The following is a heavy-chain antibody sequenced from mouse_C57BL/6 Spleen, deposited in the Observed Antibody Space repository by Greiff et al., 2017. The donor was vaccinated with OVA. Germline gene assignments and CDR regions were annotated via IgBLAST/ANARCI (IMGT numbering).Heavy chain of an antibody. D-gene: IGHD2-4*01. CDR2: IDPSDSET. V-gene: IGHV1-52*01. CDR3: ARGSTRITKWFAY. Sequence: VQLQQPGAELVRPGSSVKLSCKASGYTFTSYWMHWVKQRPIQGLEWIGNIDPSDSETHYNQKFKDKATLTVDKSSSTAYMQLSSLTSEDSAVYYCARGSTRITKWFAYWGQGTLVTVSA. CDR1: GYTFTSYW. J-gene: IGHJ3*01.